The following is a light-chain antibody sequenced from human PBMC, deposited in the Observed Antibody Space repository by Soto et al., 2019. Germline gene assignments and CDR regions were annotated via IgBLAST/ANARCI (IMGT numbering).Light chain of an antibody. CDR2: EAT. Sequence: QSALTQPASVSGSPGQSITISCSGTSNDVGGYDLVSWYQQHPGKAPRLIIYEATKRPSGVSNRFSASKSGNTASLTISALQAEDEAYYSCCSFAGGATFAFGGGTK. J-gene: IGLJ2*01. V-gene: IGLV2-23*02. CDR1: SNDVGGYDL. CDR3: CSFAGGATFA.